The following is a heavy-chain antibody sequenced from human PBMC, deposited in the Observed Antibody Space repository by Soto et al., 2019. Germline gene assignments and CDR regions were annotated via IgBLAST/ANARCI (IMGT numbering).Heavy chain of an antibody. CDR1: GYIFTSYW. J-gene: IGHJ6*02. D-gene: IGHD2-15*01. CDR2: IDPSDSYT. CDR3: PSSSEAAKNYYGVDV. V-gene: IGHV5-10-1*01. Sequence: PGESLKISCKGSGYIFTSYWISWVRQMPGKGLEWMGRIDPSDSYTNYSPSFQGHVTISADKSISTAYLQWSSLKASDTAMYYSPSSSEAAKNYYGVDVWGQLTTVTVSS.